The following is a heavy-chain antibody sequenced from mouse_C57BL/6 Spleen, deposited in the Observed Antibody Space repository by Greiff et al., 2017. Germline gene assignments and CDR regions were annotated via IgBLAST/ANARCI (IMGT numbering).Heavy chain of an antibody. CDR2: IRSKSSNYAT. J-gene: IGHJ2*01. V-gene: IGHV10-3*01. D-gene: IGHD1-1*01. CDR3: VRHGSSYLDY. CDR1: GFTFNTYA. Sequence: EVNVVESGGGLVQPKGSLKLSCAASGFTFNTYAMHWVRQAPGQGLEWVARIRSKSSNYATYYADSVKDRFTITRDDSQSMLYLQMNNLKTEDTAIYYCVRHGSSYLDYWGQGTTRTVSS.